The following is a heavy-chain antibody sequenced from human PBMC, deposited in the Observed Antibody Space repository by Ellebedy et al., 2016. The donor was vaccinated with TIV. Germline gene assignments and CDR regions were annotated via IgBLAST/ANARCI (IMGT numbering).Heavy chain of an antibody. J-gene: IGHJ4*02. CDR1: GFTFGDYV. CDR2: IRSKSYGGTA. Sequence: GGSLRLSCAASGFTFGDYVMSWFRQAPGKELEWVGLIRSKSYGGTAEYAASVKGRFAISRDDSKGIAYLQMNSLKSEDTAMYYCCKERYCSGGSCYSFPTRPDGSYGLDYWGRGTLVTVSS. V-gene: IGHV3-49*03. D-gene: IGHD2-15*01. CDR3: CKERYCSGGSCYSFPTRPDGSYGLDY.